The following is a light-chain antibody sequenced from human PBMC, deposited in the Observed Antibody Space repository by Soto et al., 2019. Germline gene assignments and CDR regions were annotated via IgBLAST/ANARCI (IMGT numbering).Light chain of an antibody. Sequence: DIQMTQSPSSLSASVGDRVTITCRASQGISNYLAWYQQIPGKVPKLLISAASTLQSGVPSRFSGSGSGTDXXLTISSLQPEDVATYYCQKYTNVPTFGGGTKVEIK. CDR2: AAS. CDR3: QKYTNVPT. CDR1: QGISNY. V-gene: IGKV1-27*01. J-gene: IGKJ4*01.